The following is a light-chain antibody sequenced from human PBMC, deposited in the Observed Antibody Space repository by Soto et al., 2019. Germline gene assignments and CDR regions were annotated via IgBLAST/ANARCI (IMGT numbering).Light chain of an antibody. CDR1: QSINRSY. J-gene: IGKJ5*01. Sequence: ETVLTQSPGTLSLSPVERATLSCRASQSINRSYLAWYQQKPGQAPRLLIYDASNRATGIPARFSGSGSGTDFTLTISSLEPEDFAVYYCQQRSNWPPITFGQGTRLEIK. V-gene: IGKV3-11*01. CDR3: QQRSNWPPIT. CDR2: DAS.